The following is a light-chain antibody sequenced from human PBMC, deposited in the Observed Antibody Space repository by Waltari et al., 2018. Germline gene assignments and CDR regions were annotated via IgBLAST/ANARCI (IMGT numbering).Light chain of an antibody. V-gene: IGLV1-47*01. CDR3: AAWDDRLRGRV. Sequence: SCSGSSSNIGINYVYWYQHFPGSAPKLLIYRDNQRPSGVPDRFSGSKSGSSASLAISGPRSEDEGDYYCAAWDDRLRGRVFGGGTKLTVL. CDR2: RDN. CDR1: SSNIGINY. J-gene: IGLJ3*02.